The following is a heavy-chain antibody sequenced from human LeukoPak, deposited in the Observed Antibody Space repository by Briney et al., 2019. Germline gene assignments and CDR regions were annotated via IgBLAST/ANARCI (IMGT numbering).Heavy chain of an antibody. V-gene: IGHV1-8*01. Sequence: GASVKVSCKASGYTFTRYDINWVRQATGQGLEWMGWMSPNSGNTGYAQKFQGRVTMTRDTSISTAYMELNSLRSEDTAVYYCTSGPPEWGFDLWGRGTLVTVSS. CDR1: GYTFTRYD. J-gene: IGHJ2*01. CDR3: TSGPPEWGFDL. CDR2: MSPNSGNT. D-gene: IGHD1-14*01.